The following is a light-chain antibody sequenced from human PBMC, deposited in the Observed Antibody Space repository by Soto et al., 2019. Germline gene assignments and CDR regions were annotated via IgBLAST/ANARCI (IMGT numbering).Light chain of an antibody. CDR1: NIGSKS. V-gene: IGLV3-21*04. J-gene: IGLJ1*01. CDR3: QVWDSSSDLYV. CDR2: YDS. Sequence: SYELTQPPSVSVAPGKTARITCGGNNIGSKSVHWYQQKPGQAPVLVIYYDSDRPSGIPERFSGSNSGNTATLTISRVEAGDEADYYCQVWDSSSDLYVFGTGTQLTVL.